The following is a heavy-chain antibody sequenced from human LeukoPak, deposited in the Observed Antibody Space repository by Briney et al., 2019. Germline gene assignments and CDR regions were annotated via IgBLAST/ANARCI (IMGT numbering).Heavy chain of an antibody. D-gene: IGHD3-16*02. V-gene: IGHV3-23*01. CDR2: ISGSGANT. J-gene: IGHJ4*02. CDR3: AKERAGYTNPYYFDY. Sequence: GGSLRPSWPPSGFTFGTYAMSWVRQPQGKGLEWVSTISGSGANTYYADSVRGRFTISRDNSKNTLYLHMNSLRAEDTAVYYCAKERAGYTNPYYFDYWGQGTLVTVSS. CDR1: GFTFGTYA.